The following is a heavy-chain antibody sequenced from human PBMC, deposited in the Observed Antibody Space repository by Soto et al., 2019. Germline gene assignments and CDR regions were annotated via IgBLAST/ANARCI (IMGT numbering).Heavy chain of an antibody. CDR1: GWSFSVYY. CDR3: ARHQSLPAYNWFDP. V-gene: IGHV4-39*01. J-gene: IGHJ5*02. Sequence: SVTRSLTCPVYGWSFSVYYLGWIGQPPGKGLEWIGSIYYSGSTYYNPSLKSRVTISVDTSKNQFSLKLSSVTAADTAVYYCARHQSLPAYNWFDPWGQGTLVTVSS. CDR2: IYYSGST.